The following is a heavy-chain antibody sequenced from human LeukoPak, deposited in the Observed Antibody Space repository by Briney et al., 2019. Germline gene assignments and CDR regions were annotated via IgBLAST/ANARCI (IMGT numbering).Heavy chain of an antibody. CDR1: GGSISSYY. J-gene: IGHJ4*02. D-gene: IGHD6-13*01. CDR3: AGSYFGYSTD. Sequence: SETLSLTCTVSGGSISSYYWSWIRQPAGKGLEWIGRLYTSGSTNYNPSLRSRVAMSVDTSKNHASLKLTSVTAADTAVYYCAGSYFGYSTDWGQGTLVTVSS. CDR2: LYTSGST. V-gene: IGHV4-4*07.